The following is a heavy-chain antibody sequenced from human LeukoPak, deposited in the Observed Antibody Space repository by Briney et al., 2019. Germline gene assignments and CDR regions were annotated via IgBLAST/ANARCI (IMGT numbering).Heavy chain of an antibody. J-gene: IGHJ4*02. V-gene: IGHV3-66*01. CDR1: GFTVGNNY. CDR2: IFSRGET. Sequence: GGSLRLSCAASGFTVGNNYMNWVRQAPGKGLEWVSLIFSRGETSYADSVKGRFTISRDNSKNTLYLQMNGLRVEDTAVYYCARDPPAVPINTYAWGQGTLVTVSS. D-gene: IGHD2-8*01. CDR3: ARDPPAVPINTYA.